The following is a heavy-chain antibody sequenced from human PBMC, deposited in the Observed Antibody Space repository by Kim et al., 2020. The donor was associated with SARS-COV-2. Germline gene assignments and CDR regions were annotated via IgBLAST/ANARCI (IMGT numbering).Heavy chain of an antibody. J-gene: IGHJ4*02. CDR2: N. Sequence: NDYNQSLKSRVTISVDTSKNQFSLKLSSVTAADAAVYYCARRVGMATIWYWGQGTLVTVSS. D-gene: IGHD5-12*01. V-gene: IGHV4-39*01. CDR3: ARRVGMATIWY.